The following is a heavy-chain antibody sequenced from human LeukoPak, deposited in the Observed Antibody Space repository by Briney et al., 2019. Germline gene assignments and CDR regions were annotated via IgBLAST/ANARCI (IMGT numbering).Heavy chain of an antibody. CDR2: IFYSGGT. D-gene: IGHD4-17*01. Sequence: SGTLSLTCTVSGGSISSSSYYWGWIRQPPGKGLEWIGNIFYSGGTYYNPSLKSRITIPVDTSKNQLSLQLSSVTAADTALYYCARGVTTVITYYHYGLDVWGQGTTVTVSS. V-gene: IGHV4-39*07. CDR1: GGSISSSSYY. CDR3: ARGVTTVITYYHYGLDV. J-gene: IGHJ6*02.